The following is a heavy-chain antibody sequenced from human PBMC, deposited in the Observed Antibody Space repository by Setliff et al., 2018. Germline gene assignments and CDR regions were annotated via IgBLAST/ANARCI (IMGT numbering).Heavy chain of an antibody. CDR2: KSNRGDT. D-gene: IGHD1-26*01. CDR1: GGSIGSSF. CDR3: ARDNTILGATDY. J-gene: IGHJ4*02. Sequence: SSETLSLTCTVSGGSIGSSFWNWIRQSPGKGLEWIGYKSNRGDTNSNPSLRSRLTMSVDTSKSQFSLNLTSVTAADTAVYFCARDNTILGATDYWGQGTLVTVSS. V-gene: IGHV4-4*08.